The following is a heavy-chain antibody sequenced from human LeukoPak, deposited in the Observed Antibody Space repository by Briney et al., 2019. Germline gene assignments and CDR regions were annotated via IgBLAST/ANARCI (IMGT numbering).Heavy chain of an antibody. Sequence: GGSLRLSCEGSGFIFNNAWMSWVRQAPGKGLEWVANIKQDGSEKTYVDSVKGRFTISRDNAKNSLYLQMNSLRVEDTAMYYCVRDGGTDWYDPWGQGTLVTVFS. V-gene: IGHV3-7*01. D-gene: IGHD3-16*01. CDR2: IKQDGSEK. CDR3: VRDGGTDWYDP. J-gene: IGHJ5*02. CDR1: GFIFNNAW.